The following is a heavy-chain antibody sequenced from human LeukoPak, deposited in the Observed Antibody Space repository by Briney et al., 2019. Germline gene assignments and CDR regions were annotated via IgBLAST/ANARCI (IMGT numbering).Heavy chain of an antibody. D-gene: IGHD1-26*01. V-gene: IGHV3-30*02. J-gene: IGHJ3*02. CDR3: AKDYQFGATRDAFDI. CDR1: GFTFSSYG. CDR2: IRYDGSNK. Sequence: GGSLRLSCAASGFTFSSYGIHWVRQAPGKGLEWVAFIRYDGSNKYYADSVRGRFTISRDNSKNTLYLQMNSLRAEDTAVYYCAKDYQFGATRDAFDIWGQGTMVTVSS.